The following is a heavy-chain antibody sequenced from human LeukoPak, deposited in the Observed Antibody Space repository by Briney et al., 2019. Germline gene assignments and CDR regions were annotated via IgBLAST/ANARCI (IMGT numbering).Heavy chain of an antibody. CDR3: ARDNNWNYGVWFDP. CDR1: GGSFSGYY. V-gene: IGHV4-59*01. J-gene: IGHJ5*02. Sequence: SETLSLTCAVYGGSFSGYYWSWIRQPPGKGLEWIGYIYYSGSTNYNPSLKSRVTISVDTSKNQFSLKLSSVTAADTAVYYCARDNNWNYGVWFDPWGQGTLVTVSS. D-gene: IGHD1-7*01. CDR2: IYYSGST.